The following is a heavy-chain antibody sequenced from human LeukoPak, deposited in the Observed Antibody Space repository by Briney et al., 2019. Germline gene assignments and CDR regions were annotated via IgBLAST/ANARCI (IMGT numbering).Heavy chain of an antibody. D-gene: IGHD1-7*01. J-gene: IGHJ4*02. Sequence: PSETLSLTCAVYGGSFSGYYWSWIRQPPGKGLEWIGEINHSGSTNYNPSLKSRVTISVDTSKNQFSLKLSSVTAADTAVYYCARAERHNWNYETYRYFDYWGQGTLVTVSS. V-gene: IGHV4-34*01. CDR3: ARAERHNWNYETYRYFDY. CDR2: INHSGST. CDR1: GGSFSGYY.